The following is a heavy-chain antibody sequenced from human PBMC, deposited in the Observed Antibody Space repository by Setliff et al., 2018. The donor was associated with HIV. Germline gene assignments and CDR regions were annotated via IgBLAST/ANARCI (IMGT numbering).Heavy chain of an antibody. CDR1: GGSITNYY. J-gene: IGHJ4*02. Sequence: PSETLSLTCTVSGGSITNYYWNWIRQPPGKGLQWIGYIYTSGSTNYNPSLKSRVTISVDTSKNQFSLKVSSVTAADTAVYYCARRGSYSSPETLWGQGTLVTVSS. V-gene: IGHV4-4*09. CDR2: IYTSGST. D-gene: IGHD1-26*01. CDR3: ARRGSYSSPETL.